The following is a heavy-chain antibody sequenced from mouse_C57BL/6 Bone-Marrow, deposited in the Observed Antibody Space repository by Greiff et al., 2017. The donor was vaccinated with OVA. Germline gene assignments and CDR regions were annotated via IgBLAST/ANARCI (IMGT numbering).Heavy chain of an antibody. J-gene: IGHJ1*03. CDR2: ISSGSSTI. V-gene: IGHV5-17*01. CDR1: GFTFSDYG. CDR3: ARINYWYFDD. Sequence: EVQGVESGGGLVKPGGSLKLSCAASGFTFSDYGMHWVRQAPEQGLEWVAYISSGSSTIYYADTVKGRFTISRDNAKNTLFLQMTSLRSEDTAMYYCARINYWYFDDWGTGTTVTVSS.